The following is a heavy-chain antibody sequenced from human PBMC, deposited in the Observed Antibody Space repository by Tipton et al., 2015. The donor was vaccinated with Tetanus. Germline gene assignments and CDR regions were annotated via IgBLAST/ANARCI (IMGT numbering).Heavy chain of an antibody. D-gene: IGHD3-16*01. V-gene: IGHV4-30-4*08. CDR1: GDSMSSSDYY. J-gene: IGHJ6*02. CDR2: IYYSGST. Sequence: TLSLTCTVSGDSMSSSDYYWDWIRQPPGKGLEWIGYIYYSGSTYYNPSLKSRVTISVDTSKNQFSLRLSSVTAADTAVYYCARDHGITWGGMGYYYGMDVWGQGTTVTVSS. CDR3: ARDHGITWGGMGYYYGMDV.